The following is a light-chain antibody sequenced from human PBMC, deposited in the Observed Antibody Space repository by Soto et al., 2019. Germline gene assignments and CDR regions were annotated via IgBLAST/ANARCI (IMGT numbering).Light chain of an antibody. CDR3: QQYDSSPWT. Sequence: EIVLTQSPGTLSLSPGERATLSFRASQSVNRGFFAWYQQKPGQSPRLLIYATSSRAADIPDRFSGSGSGTDFTLTIGRLEPEDSALYYCQQYDSSPWTFGQGTKVDIK. J-gene: IGKJ1*01. CDR1: QSVNRGF. CDR2: ATS. V-gene: IGKV3-20*01.